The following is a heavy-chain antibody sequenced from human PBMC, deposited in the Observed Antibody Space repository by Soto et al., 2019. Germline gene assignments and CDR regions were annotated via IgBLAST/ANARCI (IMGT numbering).Heavy chain of an antibody. CDR2: ISAYNGNT. Sequence: ASVKVSCKASGYTFTSYGISWVRQAPGQGLEWMGWISAYNGNTNYAQKLQGRVTMTTDTSTSTAYMELRSLRSDDTAVYYCARTGGGYQLLYGGYYYYGMDVWGQGTTVTVSS. V-gene: IGHV1-18*04. CDR3: ARTGGGYQLLYGGYYYYGMDV. CDR1: GYTFTSYG. J-gene: IGHJ6*02. D-gene: IGHD2-2*02.